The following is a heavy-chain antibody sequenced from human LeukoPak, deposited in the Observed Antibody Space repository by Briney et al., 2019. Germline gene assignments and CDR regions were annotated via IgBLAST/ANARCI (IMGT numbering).Heavy chain of an antibody. Sequence: PSETLSLTCTVSGGSISSYYWSWIRQPPGKGLEWIGYIYYSGSTNYNPSLKSRVTISVDTSKNQSSLKLSSVTAADTAVYYCARVSRYSYGSVYYYGMDVWGQGTTVTVSS. D-gene: IGHD5-18*01. CDR1: GGSISSYY. J-gene: IGHJ6*02. V-gene: IGHV4-59*01. CDR2: IYYSGST. CDR3: ARVSRYSYGSVYYYGMDV.